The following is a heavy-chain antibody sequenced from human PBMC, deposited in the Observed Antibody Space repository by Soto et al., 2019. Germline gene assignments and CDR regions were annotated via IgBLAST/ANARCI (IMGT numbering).Heavy chain of an antibody. Sequence: QVRLQESGPGLLKPSETLSHTCTVSGGSISSYYWSWIRQPPGKGLEGIGYMYNTGSTIYNPSLKSRVTISVDTSKNQFSLKLNSVTAADTAVYYCARDLWGYCGADCYPLDVWGQGTTVTVSS. J-gene: IGHJ6*02. CDR2: MYNTGST. D-gene: IGHD2-21*02. V-gene: IGHV4-59*01. CDR1: GGSISSYY. CDR3: ARDLWGYCGADCYPLDV.